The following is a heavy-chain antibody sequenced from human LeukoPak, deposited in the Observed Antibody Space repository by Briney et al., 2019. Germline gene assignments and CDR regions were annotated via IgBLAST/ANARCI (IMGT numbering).Heavy chain of an antibody. D-gene: IGHD6-13*01. V-gene: IGHV3-7*03. CDR3: AKLYIAAAGTGFDY. Sequence: GGSLRLSCAASGFTFSSYWMSWVRQAPGKGLEWVANIKQDGSEKYYVDSVKGRFTISRDNAKNSLYLQMNSLRAEDTAVYYCAKLYIAAAGTGFDYWGQGTLVTVSS. CDR2: IKQDGSEK. J-gene: IGHJ4*02. CDR1: GFTFSSYW.